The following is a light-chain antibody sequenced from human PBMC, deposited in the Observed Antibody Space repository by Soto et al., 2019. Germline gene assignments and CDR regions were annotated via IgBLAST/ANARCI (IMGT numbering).Light chain of an antibody. V-gene: IGKV3-11*01. Sequence: TVLTQFPGSLSLSPGERATLSCKASQNIDNDYLAWYRQQPGQAPRLLIYGASGRATGIPDRFSGSGSGTDFTLTISSLEPEDFAVYYCQQRSNWPRTFGQGTKVDIK. CDR2: GAS. CDR1: QNIDNDY. CDR3: QQRSNWPRT. J-gene: IGKJ1*01.